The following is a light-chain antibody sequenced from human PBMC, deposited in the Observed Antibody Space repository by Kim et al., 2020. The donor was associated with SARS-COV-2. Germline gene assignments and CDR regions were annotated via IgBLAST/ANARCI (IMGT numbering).Light chain of an antibody. CDR3: LQYNDWRT. CDR2: GAS. Sequence: EIVMTQSPATLSVSPGERATLSCRASQSLTTNLAWYQQKPGQAPRLLIYGASTRATGVPARFRGSGSGTEFTLTISSLQSEDFAVYYCLQYNDWRTFGQGTKVDSK. CDR1: QSLTTN. J-gene: IGKJ1*01. V-gene: IGKV3-15*01.